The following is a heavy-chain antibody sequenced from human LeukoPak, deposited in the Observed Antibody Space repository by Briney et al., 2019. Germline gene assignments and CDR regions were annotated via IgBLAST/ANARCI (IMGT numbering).Heavy chain of an antibody. CDR3: ERRLGVERDAFDI. CDR1: GYTFTYYY. J-gene: IGHJ3*02. V-gene: IGHV1-2*02. D-gene: IGHD2-8*01. Sequence: ASVNVSCQASGYTFTYYYMHWLRQAPGQGLARMGWINPNSGGTNYAQKFQGRVTMTRDTCISTAYMELSRLRSDDTDVYYCERRLGVERDAFDIWGQGTMVTVSS. CDR2: INPNSGGT.